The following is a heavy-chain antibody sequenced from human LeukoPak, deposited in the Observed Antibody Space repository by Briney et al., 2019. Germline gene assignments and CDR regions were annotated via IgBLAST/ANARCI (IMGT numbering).Heavy chain of an antibody. V-gene: IGHV4-59*01. CDR1: GGSISSYY. CDR3: ARGKGYDYVWGSYRYFNFDY. J-gene: IGHJ4*02. D-gene: IGHD3-16*02. CDR2: IYYSGST. Sequence: SETLSLTCTVSGGSISSYYWSWIRQPPGKGLECIGYIYYSGSTNYNPSLTSRVTISVDTSKNQFSLKLSSVTAADTAVYYCARGKGYDYVWGSYRYFNFDYWGQGTLVTVSS.